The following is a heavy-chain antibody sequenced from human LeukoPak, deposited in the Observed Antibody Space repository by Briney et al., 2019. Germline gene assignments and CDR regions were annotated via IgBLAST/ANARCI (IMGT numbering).Heavy chain of an antibody. Sequence: GGSLRPSCEASGFTFSSFGMSWVRQAPGKGLEWVSAISGSGGSTYYAGSVKGRLTIYRDNSKNTLYLQMNSLRAEDTAVYYCAKGNNWGPFDYWGQGTLVTVSS. V-gene: IGHV3-23*01. CDR1: GFTFSSFG. CDR2: ISGSGGST. J-gene: IGHJ4*02. CDR3: AKGNNWGPFDY. D-gene: IGHD7-27*01.